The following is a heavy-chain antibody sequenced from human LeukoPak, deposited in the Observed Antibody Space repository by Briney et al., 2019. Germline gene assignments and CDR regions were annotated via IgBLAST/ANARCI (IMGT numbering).Heavy chain of an antibody. Sequence: TGGSLRLSCAAFGFTFDDYGMSWVRQAPGKGLEWVSGINWNGGSTGYADSVKGRFTISRDNAKNSLYLQMNSLRAEDTALYYCARSPTDDSSGYYYGGIDYWGQGTLVTVSS. CDR2: INWNGGST. V-gene: IGHV3-20*04. D-gene: IGHD3-22*01. CDR1: GFTFDDYG. CDR3: ARSPTDDSSGYYYGGIDY. J-gene: IGHJ4*02.